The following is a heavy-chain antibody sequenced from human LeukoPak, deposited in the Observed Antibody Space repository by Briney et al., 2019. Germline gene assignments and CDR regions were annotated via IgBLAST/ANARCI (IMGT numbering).Heavy chain of an antibody. CDR1: GFTFRKYW. CDR2: INQDGSEI. V-gene: IGHV3-7*01. Sequence: PGGSLRLSCAASGFTFRKYWMSWVRQAPGKGLKWLANINQDGSEIYYVDSVKGRFTISRDNSKNLLYLQMTRQKGENTAYYCCARSLARIGYWGQGTLVTVSS. CDR3: ARSLARIGY. D-gene: IGHD1-14*01. J-gene: IGHJ4*02.